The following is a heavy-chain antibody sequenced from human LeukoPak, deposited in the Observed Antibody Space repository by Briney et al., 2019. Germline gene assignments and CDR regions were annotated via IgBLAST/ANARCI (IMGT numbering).Heavy chain of an antibody. D-gene: IGHD4-11*01. J-gene: IGHJ6*03. V-gene: IGHV3-53*01. Sequence: GGSLSLSCAASGFTVSSNYMSWVRQAPGKGLEWVSVIYSGGSTYYADSVKGRFTISRDNSKNTLYLQMNSLRAEDTAVYYCARVLPSTVYYYYYMDVWGKGTTVTISS. CDR3: ARVLPSTVYYYYYMDV. CDR2: IYSGGST. CDR1: GFTVSSNY.